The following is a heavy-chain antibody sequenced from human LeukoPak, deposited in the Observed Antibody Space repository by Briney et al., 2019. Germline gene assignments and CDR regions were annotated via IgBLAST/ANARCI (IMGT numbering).Heavy chain of an antibody. CDR1: GFTFSSYA. V-gene: IGHV3-30-3*01. J-gene: IGHJ5*02. D-gene: IGHD2-2*02. CDR3: AKDRGVVVPAAISSPWFDH. Sequence: GGSLRLSCAASGFTFSSYAMHWVRQAPGKGLEWVAVISYDGSNKYYADSVKGRFTISRDNSKNTLYLQMNSLRAEDTAVYYCAKDRGVVVPAAISSPWFDHWGQGTLVNVSS. CDR2: ISYDGSNK.